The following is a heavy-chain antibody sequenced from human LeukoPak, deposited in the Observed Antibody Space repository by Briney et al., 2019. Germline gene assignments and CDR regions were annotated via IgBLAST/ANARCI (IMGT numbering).Heavy chain of an antibody. CDR2: IYTSGST. CDR3: ARGVKDCSSTSCYTRSEYFQH. CDR1: GGSISSGSYY. V-gene: IGHV4-61*02. J-gene: IGHJ1*01. D-gene: IGHD2-2*02. Sequence: SETLSLTCTVSGGSISSGSYYWSWIRQPAGKGLEWIGRIYTSGSTNYNPSLKSRVTISVDTSKNQFSLKLSSVTAADTAVYYCARGVKDCSSTSCYTRSEYFQHWGQGTLVTVSS.